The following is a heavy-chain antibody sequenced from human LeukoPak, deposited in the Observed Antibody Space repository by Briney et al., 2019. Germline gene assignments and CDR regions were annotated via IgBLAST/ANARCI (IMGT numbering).Heavy chain of an antibody. D-gene: IGHD6-13*01. CDR2: IIPILGIA. V-gene: IGHV1-69*04. Sequence: SVKVSCKASGGTSSSYAISWVRQAPGQGLEWMGRIIPILGIANYAQKFQGRVTITADKSTSTAYMELSSLRSEDTAVYYCARDSSSWKWGTFDYWGQGTLVTVSS. CDR1: GGTSSSYA. CDR3: ARDSSSWKWGTFDY. J-gene: IGHJ4*02.